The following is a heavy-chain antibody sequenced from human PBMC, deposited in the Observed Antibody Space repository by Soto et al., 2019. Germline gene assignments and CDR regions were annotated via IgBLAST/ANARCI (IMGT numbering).Heavy chain of an antibody. CDR1: GFTFSSYS. CDR2: ISSSSSYI. CDR3: ARDRTATLGYYYYGMDV. D-gene: IGHD3-16*01. J-gene: IGHJ6*02. Sequence: GGSLRLSCAASGFTFSSYSMNWVRQAPGKGLEWVSSISSSSSYIYYADSVKGRFTISRDNAKNPLYLQMNSLRAEDTAVYYCARDRTATLGYYYYGMDVWGQGTTVTVSS. V-gene: IGHV3-21*01.